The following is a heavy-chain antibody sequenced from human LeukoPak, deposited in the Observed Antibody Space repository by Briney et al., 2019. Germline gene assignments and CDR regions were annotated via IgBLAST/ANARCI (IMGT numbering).Heavy chain of an antibody. V-gene: IGHV1-2*02. J-gene: IGHJ5*02. Sequence: GASVKVSCKASGYTFTGYYMHWVRQAPGQGLEWMGWINPNSGGTNYAQKFQGRVTMTRDTPISTAYMELSRLRSDDTAVYYCARGLRYCSSTSCLNWFDPWGQGTLVTVSS. CDR2: INPNSGGT. CDR3: ARGLRYCSSTSCLNWFDP. CDR1: GYTFTGYY. D-gene: IGHD2-2*01.